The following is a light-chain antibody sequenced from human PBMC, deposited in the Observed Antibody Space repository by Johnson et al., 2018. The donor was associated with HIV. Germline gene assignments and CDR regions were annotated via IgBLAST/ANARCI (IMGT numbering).Light chain of an antibody. CDR1: SSNIGRNY. V-gene: IGLV1-51*01. CDR2: DNN. J-gene: IGLJ1*01. CDR3: GTWDSSLSAYV. Sequence: QLVLTQPPSVSVAPGQKVTISCSGSSSNIGRNYVSWYQQLPGTAPKLLIFDNNKRPSGIPDRFSASKSGTSATLGITGLQTGDEADYYCGTWDSSLSAYVFGTGTKVTVL.